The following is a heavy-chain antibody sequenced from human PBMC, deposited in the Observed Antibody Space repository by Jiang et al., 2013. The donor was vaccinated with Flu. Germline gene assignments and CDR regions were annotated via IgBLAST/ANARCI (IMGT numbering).Heavy chain of an antibody. J-gene: IGHJ3*02. CDR3: ARQVVTWAFDI. V-gene: IGHV5-10-1*03. CDR1: GYSFTSYW. Sequence: VQLVESGAEVKKPGESLRISCQVSGYSFTSYWISWVRQMPGEGLEWMGKIDPSDSYTNYSPSFQGHVTISADKSISTAYLQWSSLKASDTAMYYCARQVVTWAFDIWGQGTMVTVSS. D-gene: IGHD4-23*01. CDR2: IDPSDSYT.